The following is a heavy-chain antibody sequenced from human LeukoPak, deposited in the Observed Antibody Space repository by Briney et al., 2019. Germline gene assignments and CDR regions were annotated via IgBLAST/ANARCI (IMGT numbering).Heavy chain of an antibody. CDR1: GGSFSGYY. J-gene: IGHJ4*02. D-gene: IGHD4-17*01. Sequence: PSETLSLTCAVYGGSFSGYYWSWIRQPPGKGLEWIGEINHSGSTNYNPSLKSRVTISVDTSKNQFSLKLSSVTAADTAVYYCARVGKGESGDYGDYEGYDYWGQGTLVTVSS. CDR2: INHSGST. V-gene: IGHV4-34*01. CDR3: ARVGKGESGDYGDYEGYDY.